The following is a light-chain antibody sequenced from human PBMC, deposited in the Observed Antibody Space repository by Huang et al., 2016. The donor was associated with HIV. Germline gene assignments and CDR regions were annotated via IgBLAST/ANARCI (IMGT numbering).Light chain of an antibody. V-gene: IGKV3-11*01. Sequence: EIILTQSPATLSLSPGERATLSCRASQSVRSYLAWYQQKPGHAPRLLIYGASNRATGIPARLSGGGCGTDFTLTIRGLERDDFAVYFCQQRSNRSPTTFGQGTKVE. CDR1: QSVRSY. J-gene: IGKJ1*01. CDR2: GAS. CDR3: QQRSNRSPTT.